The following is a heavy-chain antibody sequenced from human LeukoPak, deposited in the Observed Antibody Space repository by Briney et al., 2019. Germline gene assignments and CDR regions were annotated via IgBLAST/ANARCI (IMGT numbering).Heavy chain of an antibody. V-gene: IGHV4-34*01. Sequence: SETLSLTCAVYGGSFSGYYWSWIRQPPGKGLEWIGSIYYSGSTYYNPSLKSRVTISVDTSKNQFSLKLSSVTAADTAVYYCARDVVVGARNWFDPWGQGTLVTVSS. J-gene: IGHJ5*02. CDR3: ARDVVVGARNWFDP. CDR2: IYYSGST. D-gene: IGHD2-2*01. CDR1: GGSFSGYY.